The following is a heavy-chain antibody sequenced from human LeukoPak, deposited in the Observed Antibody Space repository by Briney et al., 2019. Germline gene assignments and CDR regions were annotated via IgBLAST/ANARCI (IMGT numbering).Heavy chain of an antibody. CDR1: GYSFTSYW. CDR2: INPSDSYT. CDR3: ATHVIAAAAAAFDY. J-gene: IGHJ4*02. D-gene: IGHD6-13*01. V-gene: IGHV5-10-1*01. Sequence: GESLKISCKGSGYSFTSYWISWVRQMPGKGLEWMGRINPSDSYTNYSPSFQGHVTISADKSISTAYLQWSSLKASDTAMYYCATHVIAAAAAAFDYWGPGTLVTVSS.